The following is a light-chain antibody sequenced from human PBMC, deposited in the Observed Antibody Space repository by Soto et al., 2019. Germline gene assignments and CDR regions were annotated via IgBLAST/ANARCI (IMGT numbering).Light chain of an antibody. CDR2: DAS. Sequence: EIVLTQSPATLSLSPGERATLSCRASQSVSSYLAWYQQKPGQAPRLLIYDASNRATGIPARFSGSGSGTDFTLTISSLEPEDFAVYYCQQRSNWPPGSTFGPGTKGDIK. CDR1: QSVSSY. CDR3: QQRSNWPPGST. V-gene: IGKV3-11*01. J-gene: IGKJ3*01.